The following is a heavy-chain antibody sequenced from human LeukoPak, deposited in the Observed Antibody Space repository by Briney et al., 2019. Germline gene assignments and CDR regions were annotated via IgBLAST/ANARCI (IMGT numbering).Heavy chain of an antibody. CDR2: ISWNSGSI. CDR1: GFTFDDYA. D-gene: IGHD5-12*01. V-gene: IGHV3-9*01. J-gene: IGHJ4*02. CDR3: AKGNVDIVATTFDY. Sequence: PGGSLRLSCAASGFTFDDYAMHWFRQAPGKGLEWVSGISWNSGSIGYADSVKGRFTITRDNAKNSLYLQMNSLRAEDTALYYCAKGNVDIVATTFDYWGQGTLVTVSS.